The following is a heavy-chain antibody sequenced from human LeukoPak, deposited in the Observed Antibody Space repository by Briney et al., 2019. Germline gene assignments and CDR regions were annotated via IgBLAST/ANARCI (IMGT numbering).Heavy chain of an antibody. CDR2: INPSGGST. CDR3: ARGGVWRGYSSSWYPKPFDY. V-gene: IGHV1-46*01. J-gene: IGHJ4*02. CDR1: GYTFTSYY. D-gene: IGHD6-13*01. Sequence: ASVKVSCKASGYTFTSYYMHWVRQAPGQGLEWMGIINPSGGSTSYAQKFQGRVTMTRDTSTSTVHMELSSLRSEDTAVYYCARGGVWRGYSSSWYPKPFDYWGQGTLVTVSS.